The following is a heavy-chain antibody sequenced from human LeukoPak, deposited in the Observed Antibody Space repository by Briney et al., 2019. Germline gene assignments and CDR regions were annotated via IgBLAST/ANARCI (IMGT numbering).Heavy chain of an antibody. Sequence: SETLSLTCTVSGYSISSGYYWGWIRQPPGKGLEWIGSIYHSGSTYYNPSLKSRVTISVDKSKNQFSLKLSSVTAADTAVYYCARDQGGYVAFDIWGQGTMVTVSS. V-gene: IGHV4-38-2*02. CDR1: GYSISSGYY. D-gene: IGHD5-18*01. J-gene: IGHJ3*02. CDR3: ARDQGGYVAFDI. CDR2: IYHSGST.